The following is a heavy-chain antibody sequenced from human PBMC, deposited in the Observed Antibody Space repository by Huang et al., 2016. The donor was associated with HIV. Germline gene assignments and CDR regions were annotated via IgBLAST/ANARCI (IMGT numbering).Heavy chain of an antibody. J-gene: IGHJ4*02. Sequence: QVRLDQWGAGLLKPSETLSLTCAVYGGSFSGYYWTWIRQSPRQGLEWIGEINQSRSTNYNPALKSRLSMAVDTAKNQFSVKLSSVTAADTAIYYCARGRGKSGYHLQFWGQGTLVSVSS. V-gene: IGHV4-34*01. CDR3: ARGRGKSGYHLQF. D-gene: IGHD5-12*01. CDR2: INQSRST. CDR1: GGSFSGYY.